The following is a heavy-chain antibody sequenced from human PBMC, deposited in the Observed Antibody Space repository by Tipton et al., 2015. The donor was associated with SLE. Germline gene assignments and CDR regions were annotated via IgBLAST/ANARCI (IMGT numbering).Heavy chain of an antibody. J-gene: IGHJ6*02. CDR1: GGSISSSSYY. Sequence: TLSLTCTVSGGSISSSSYYWGWIRQPPGKGLEWIGSIYYSGNTYYNPSLKSRVTISVDTSRNQFSLRLSSVTAADTAAYYCARQAFWRGPLRYYGMDVWGQGTTVTVSS. V-gene: IGHV4-39*01. D-gene: IGHD3-3*01. CDR3: ARQAFWRGPLRYYGMDV. CDR2: IYYSGNT.